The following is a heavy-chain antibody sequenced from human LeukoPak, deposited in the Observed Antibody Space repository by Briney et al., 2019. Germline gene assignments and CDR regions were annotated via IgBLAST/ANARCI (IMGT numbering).Heavy chain of an antibody. CDR1: GFTFSSYE. V-gene: IGHV3-21*01. CDR3: ARGLGVPDAFDI. Sequence: GGSLRLSCAASGFTFSSYEMNWVRQAPGKGLEWVSSISSSSSYIYSADSMKGRFTISRDNAKNSLYLQMNSLRAEDTAVYYCARGLGVPDAFDIWGRGTMVTVSS. D-gene: IGHD1-26*01. J-gene: IGHJ3*02. CDR2: ISSSSSYI.